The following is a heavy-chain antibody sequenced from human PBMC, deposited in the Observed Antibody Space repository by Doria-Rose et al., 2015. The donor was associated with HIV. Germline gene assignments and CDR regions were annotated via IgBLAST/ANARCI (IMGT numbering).Heavy chain of an antibody. V-gene: IGHV3-30*18. CDR1: FGSYG. CDR3: AKDQHTDSFYFDS. CDR2: VSFDGSTK. J-gene: IGHJ4*02. D-gene: IGHD2-21*02. Sequence: FGSYGMHWVRRAPGKGLEWVAVVSFDGSTKKYADSVKGRFTISRDSSKNTLTLQMNSLRTEDTAVYYCAKDQHTDSFYFDSWGQGTLVTVPS.